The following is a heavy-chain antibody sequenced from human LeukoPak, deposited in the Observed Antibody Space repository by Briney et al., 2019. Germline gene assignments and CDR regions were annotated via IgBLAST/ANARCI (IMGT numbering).Heavy chain of an antibody. V-gene: IGHV3-53*01. CDR1: GFTVSSNY. Sequence: GGSLRLSCAASGFTVSSNYMSWVRQAPGKGLEWVSVIYSGGSTYYADSVKGRFTISRNNSKNTLYLQMNSLRADDTAVYYCAKDVVGAINYFDYWGQGTLVTVSS. CDR2: IYSGGST. J-gene: IGHJ4*02. D-gene: IGHD1-26*01. CDR3: AKDVVGAINYFDY.